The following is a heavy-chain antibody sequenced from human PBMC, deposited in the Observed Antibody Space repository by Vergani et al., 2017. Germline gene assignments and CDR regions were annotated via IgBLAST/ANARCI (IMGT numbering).Heavy chain of an antibody. CDR2: ISSSSSTI. J-gene: IGHJ3*02. CDR3: ARDQVAVASSDAFDI. CDR1: GFTFSSYS. Sequence: EVQLVESGGGLVQPGGSLRLSCAASGFTFSSYSMNWVRQAPGKGLEWVSYISSSSSTIYYADSVKGRFTISRDNAKNSLYLQMNSLRAEDTAVYYCARDQVAVASSDAFDIWGQGTMVTVSS. D-gene: IGHD6-19*01. V-gene: IGHV3-48*04.